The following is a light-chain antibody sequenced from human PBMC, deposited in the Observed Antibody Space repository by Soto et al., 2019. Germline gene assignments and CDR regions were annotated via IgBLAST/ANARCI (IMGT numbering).Light chain of an antibody. CDR3: QQYNNWPWT. CDR1: QSVTSN. CDR2: GAF. J-gene: IGKJ1*01. V-gene: IGKV3-15*01. Sequence: EIVLTQSPGTLSLSPGERATLSCRASQSVTSNLAWYQQKPGQAPRLLIYGAFTRATGVPARFSGSGSGIEFTLSISSLQSEDFAVYFCQQYNNWPWTFGQGTKVDI.